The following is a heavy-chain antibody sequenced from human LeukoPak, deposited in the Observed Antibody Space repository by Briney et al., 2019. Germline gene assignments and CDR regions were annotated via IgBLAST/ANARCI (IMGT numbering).Heavy chain of an antibody. Sequence: GESLKISCKVSGYIFTSDWIGWVRQVPVKGLEWMGIIHPGDSDTRYSPSFQGQVTFSADKSISTAYLQWSSLKASDTAIYYCARHLSALTAPYHFHYWGQGTLVTVSS. D-gene: IGHD2-21*02. CDR1: GYIFTSDW. J-gene: IGHJ4*02. CDR3: ARHLSALTAPYHFHY. V-gene: IGHV5-51*01. CDR2: IHPGDSDT.